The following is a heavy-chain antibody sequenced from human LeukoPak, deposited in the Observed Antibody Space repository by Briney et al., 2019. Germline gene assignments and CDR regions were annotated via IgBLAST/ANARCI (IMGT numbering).Heavy chain of an antibody. CDR3: AVGYSSSWYPIDY. Sequence: ASVKVSCKASGYTFTSYDINWVRQATGQGLEWMGWMNPNSGNTGYAQKFQGRVTITRNTSISTAYMELSSLRSEDTAVYYCAVGYSSSWYPIDYWGQGTLVTVSS. V-gene: IGHV1-8*03. J-gene: IGHJ4*02. D-gene: IGHD6-13*01. CDR1: GYTFTSYD. CDR2: MNPNSGNT.